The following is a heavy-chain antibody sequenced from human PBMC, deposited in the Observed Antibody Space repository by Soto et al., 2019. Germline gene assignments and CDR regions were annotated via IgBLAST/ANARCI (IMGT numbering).Heavy chain of an antibody. CDR3: ARDGADTYLPDY. J-gene: IGHJ4*02. V-gene: IGHV3-30*03. D-gene: IGHD6-19*01. CDR2: ISYDGSNI. CDR1: GFTFSSYG. Sequence: QVQLVESGGGVVQPGRSLRLSCAASGFTFSSYGMHWVRQAPGKGLEWVAVISYDGSNINYEDSVKGRFTISRDNSKNTLYLQMNSLRVEDTAVYYCARDGADTYLPDYWGQGTLVTVSS.